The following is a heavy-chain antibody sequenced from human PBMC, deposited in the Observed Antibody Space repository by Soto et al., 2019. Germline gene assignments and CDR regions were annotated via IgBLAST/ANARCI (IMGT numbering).Heavy chain of an antibody. D-gene: IGHD3-22*01. J-gene: IGHJ5*02. Sequence: SETLSLTCAVSGYSISSGYYWGWIRQPPGKGLEWIGSIYHSGSTYYNPSLKSRVTISVDTSKNQFSLKLSSVTAADTAVYYCARDKYYYDSSGYSLGWFDPWGQGTLGTVS. CDR1: GYSISSGYY. CDR2: IYHSGST. V-gene: IGHV4-38-2*02. CDR3: ARDKYYYDSSGYSLGWFDP.